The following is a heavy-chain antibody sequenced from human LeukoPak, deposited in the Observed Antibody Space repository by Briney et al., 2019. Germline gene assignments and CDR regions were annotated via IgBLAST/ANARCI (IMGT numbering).Heavy chain of an antibody. V-gene: IGHV3-53*01. CDR2: IDSGGST. D-gene: IGHD2-21*02. CDR3: ARGAVVVTAIRERTTTGYYGMDV. CDR1: GFTVSSNY. Sequence: PGRSLRLSCAASGFTVSSNYMSWVRQAPGKGLEWVSVIDSGGSTYYTDSVKGRFTISRDNSKNTLYLQMNSLRAEDTAVYYCARGAVVVTAIRERTTTGYYGMDVWGQGTTVTVSS. J-gene: IGHJ6*02.